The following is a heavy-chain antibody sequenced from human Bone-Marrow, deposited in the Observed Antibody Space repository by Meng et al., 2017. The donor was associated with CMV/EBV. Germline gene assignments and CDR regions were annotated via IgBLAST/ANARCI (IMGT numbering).Heavy chain of an antibody. D-gene: IGHD5-24*01. CDR1: GGTFSSDA. Sequence: SCQASGGTFSSDAISWVRQAPGRGLEWMGGIIPIFGTANYAQKFQGRVTITTDESTSTAYMELSSLRSEDTAVYYCARGQSSGMDVWGQGTTVTVSS. J-gene: IGHJ6*02. V-gene: IGHV1-69*05. CDR2: IIPIFGTA. CDR3: ARGQSSGMDV.